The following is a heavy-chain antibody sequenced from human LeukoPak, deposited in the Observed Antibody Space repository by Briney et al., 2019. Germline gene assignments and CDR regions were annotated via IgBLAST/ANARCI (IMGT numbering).Heavy chain of an antibody. CDR1: GGTFSSYA. D-gene: IGHD3-3*01. Sequence: SVKVSCKASGGTFSSYAISWVRQAPGQGLEWMGGIIPIFGTATYAQKFQGRVTITADESTSTAYMELSSLRSEDTAVYYCARRYDFWSGESNWFDPWGQGTLVTVSS. J-gene: IGHJ5*02. V-gene: IGHV1-69*13. CDR2: IIPIFGTA. CDR3: ARRYDFWSGESNWFDP.